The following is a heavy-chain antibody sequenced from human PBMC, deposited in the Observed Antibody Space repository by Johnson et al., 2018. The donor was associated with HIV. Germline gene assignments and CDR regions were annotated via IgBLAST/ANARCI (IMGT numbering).Heavy chain of an antibody. V-gene: IGHV3-30*04. D-gene: IGHD2-15*01. Sequence: QVQLVESGGGLVQPGRSLRLSCAASGFSFSSYAMHWVRQAPGKGLEWVAVISYDGSNKYYADSVKGRFTISRDNSKNTLYLQMNSLRAEDTAVYYCARGYCSGGSCYSEYAFDIWGQGTMVTVSS. CDR3: ARGYCSGGSCYSEYAFDI. CDR1: GFSFSSYA. CDR2: ISYDGSNK. J-gene: IGHJ3*02.